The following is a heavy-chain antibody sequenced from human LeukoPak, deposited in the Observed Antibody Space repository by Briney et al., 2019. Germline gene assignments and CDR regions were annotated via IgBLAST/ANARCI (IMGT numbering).Heavy chain of an antibody. Sequence: GASLRLSCAASGFTFSSYAMSWVRQAPGKGLEWVSAISGSGGSTYYADSVKGRFTISRDNSKNTLYLQMNSLRAEDTAVYYCAKGTDYGDYPGYWGQGTLVTVSS. D-gene: IGHD4-17*01. V-gene: IGHV3-23*01. J-gene: IGHJ4*02. CDR1: GFTFSSYA. CDR2: ISGSGGST. CDR3: AKGTDYGDYPGY.